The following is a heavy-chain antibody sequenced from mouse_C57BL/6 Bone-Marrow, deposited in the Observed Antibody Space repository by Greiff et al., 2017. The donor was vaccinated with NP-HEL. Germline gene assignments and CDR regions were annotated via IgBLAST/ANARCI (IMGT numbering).Heavy chain of an antibody. V-gene: IGHV1-81*01. D-gene: IGHD1-1*01. J-gene: IGHJ1*03. CDR1: GYTFTSYG. CDR3: ARDYGSRDWYVEV. Sequence: VQLQESGAELARPGASVKLSCKASGYTFTSYGISWVKQRPGQGLEWIGEIYPRSGNTYYNEKFKGKATLTADKSSSTAYMELRSLTSEDSAVYFCARDYGSRDWYVEVWGTGTTVTVSS. CDR2: IYPRSGNT.